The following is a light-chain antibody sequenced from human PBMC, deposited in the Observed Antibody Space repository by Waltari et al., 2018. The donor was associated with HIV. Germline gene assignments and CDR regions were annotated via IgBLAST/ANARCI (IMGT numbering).Light chain of an antibody. J-gene: IGKJ4*01. CDR3: QQYNSYPVT. V-gene: IGKV1-5*03. CDR2: KAS. Sequence: DIQMTQSPSTLSASVGDRVTITCRASQSISSWLAWYQQKPGKAPKILTYKASSLESGVPSRFSGSGSGTEFTLTISSLQPDDFATYYCQQYNSYPVTFGGGTKVEIK. CDR1: QSISSW.